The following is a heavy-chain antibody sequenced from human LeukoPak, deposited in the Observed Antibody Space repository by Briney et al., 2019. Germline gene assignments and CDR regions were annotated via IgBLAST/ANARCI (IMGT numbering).Heavy chain of an antibody. CDR1: GGSTSSFY. CDR2: IYYSGSS. J-gene: IGHJ5*02. D-gene: IGHD3-10*01. Sequence: PSETLSLTCTVSGGSTSSFYWSWIRQPPGKALEWIGYIYYSGSSNYNPSLKSRVTISVDTSKNQFSLKLSSVTAADTAVYYCARFYGSGSYYWTATKYNWFDPWGQGTLVTVSS. CDR3: ARFYGSGSYYWTATKYNWFDP. V-gene: IGHV4-59*01.